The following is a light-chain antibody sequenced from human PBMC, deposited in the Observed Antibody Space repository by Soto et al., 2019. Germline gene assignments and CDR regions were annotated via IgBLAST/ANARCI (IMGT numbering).Light chain of an antibody. V-gene: IGLV2-14*03. CDR2: DVS. CDR3: SSYTTSNTRQSV. J-gene: IGLJ1*01. Sequence: QSVLTQPASVSGSPGQSITISCTGTSSDVGSYNYVSWYQHHPGKAPKLIIYDVSNRPSGVSIRSSGSKSDNTASLTISGLRPEDEADYHCSSYTTSNTRQSVFGTGTKVTVL. CDR1: SSDVGSYNY.